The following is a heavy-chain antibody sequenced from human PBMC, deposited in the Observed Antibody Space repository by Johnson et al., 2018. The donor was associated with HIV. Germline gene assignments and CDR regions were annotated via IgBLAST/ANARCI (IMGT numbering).Heavy chain of an antibody. CDR1: GFSFDEYD. Sequence: VQLVESGGGVARPGGSLRLSCEASGFSFDEYDMSWVRQAPGKGLEWVSGINWNGATPGSADSVKGRFTISRDNAKNTLYLQMNSLRAEDTAVYYCAKERGYSYGRGAFDIWGQGTMVTVSS. CDR2: INWNGATP. CDR3: AKERGYSYGRGAFDI. V-gene: IGHV3-20*04. D-gene: IGHD5-18*01. J-gene: IGHJ3*02.